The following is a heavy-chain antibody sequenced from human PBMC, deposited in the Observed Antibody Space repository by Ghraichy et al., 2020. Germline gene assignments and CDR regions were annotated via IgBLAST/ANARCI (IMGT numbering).Heavy chain of an antibody. D-gene: IGHD4-17*01. J-gene: IGHJ4*02. Sequence: GESLNISCAASGFIFTNYYMSWIRQAPGKGLEWVSYFDSSGRTIYYADSVKGRFTTSRDNAKKSLYLQMNSLRAEDTALYYCARGLRDGGDKDVYFDSCGQGTLGTVSS. CDR3: ARGLRDGGDKDVYFDS. CDR1: GFIFTNYY. V-gene: IGHV3-11*01. CDR2: FDSSGRTI.